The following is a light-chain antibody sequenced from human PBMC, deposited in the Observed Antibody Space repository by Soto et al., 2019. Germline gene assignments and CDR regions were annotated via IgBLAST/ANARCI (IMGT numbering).Light chain of an antibody. J-gene: IGKJ1*01. CDR1: QSISSY. CDR2: AAS. Sequence: DIQMTQSPSSLSASVGDRVTITCRASQSISSYLNWYQQKPGKAPKLLIYAASSLQSGVPSRFSGSGSGTDFTLTISSLQHEDFETYYCQQSYSTPGTLGQGTKVDIK. CDR3: QQSYSTPGT. V-gene: IGKV1-39*01.